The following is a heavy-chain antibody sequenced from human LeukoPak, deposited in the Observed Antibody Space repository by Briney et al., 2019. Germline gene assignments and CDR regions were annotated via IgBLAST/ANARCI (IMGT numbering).Heavy chain of an antibody. Sequence: SQTLSLTCAVSGGSISSGGYSWSWIRQPPGKGLEWIGYIYHGGSTYYNPSLKSRVTISVDRSKNQFSLKLSSVTAADTAVYYCARGGGYDSSGYPDYWGQGTLVTVSS. CDR3: ARGGGYDSSGYPDY. V-gene: IGHV4-30-2*01. CDR2: IYHGGST. D-gene: IGHD3-22*01. J-gene: IGHJ4*02. CDR1: GGSISSGGYS.